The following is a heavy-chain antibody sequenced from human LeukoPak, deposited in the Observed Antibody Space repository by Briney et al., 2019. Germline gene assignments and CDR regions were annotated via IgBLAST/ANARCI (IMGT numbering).Heavy chain of an antibody. D-gene: IGHD3-9*01. V-gene: IGHV3-15*07. Sequence: GGSLRLSCAASGFTFSSYGMHWVRQAPGKGLEWVGRIKSKADGETTDYAAPVKGRFTFSRDDSKNMLYLQMNGLKSEDTAVYYCSTLTSRYLPDSWGQGTLVTVSS. CDR2: IKSKADGETT. CDR3: STLTSRYLPDS. CDR1: GFTFSSYG. J-gene: IGHJ4*02.